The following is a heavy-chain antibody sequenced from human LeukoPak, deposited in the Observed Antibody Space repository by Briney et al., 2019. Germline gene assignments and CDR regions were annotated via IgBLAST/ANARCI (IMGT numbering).Heavy chain of an antibody. J-gene: IGHJ6*03. D-gene: IGHD5-12*01. CDR3: AKGGGYEAQYYYYYLDV. CDR2: IRYDGSNK. V-gene: IGHV3-30*02. Sequence: GGPLRLSCAASGFTFSSYGMYWVRQAPGKGLEWVAFIRYDGSNKYYADSVKGRFTVPRDNSKNTLYLQMKSLRAEDTAVYYCAKGGGYEAQYYYYYLDVWGKGTTVTISS. CDR1: GFTFSSYG.